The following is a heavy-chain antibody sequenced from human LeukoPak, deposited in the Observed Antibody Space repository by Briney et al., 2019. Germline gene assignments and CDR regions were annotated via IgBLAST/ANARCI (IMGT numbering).Heavy chain of an antibody. D-gene: IGHD3-3*01. CDR2: IYPGDSDT. J-gene: IGHJ5*02. V-gene: IGHV5-51*01. CDR1: GYSFTSYW. Sequence: GESLKISCKGSGYSFTSYWIGWVRKMPGKALEWMGIIYPGDSDTRYSPSFQGQVTISADKSISTAYLQWSSLKASDTAMYYCARRGYYDFWSGYYPDWFDPWGQGTLVTVSS. CDR3: ARRGYYDFWSGYYPDWFDP.